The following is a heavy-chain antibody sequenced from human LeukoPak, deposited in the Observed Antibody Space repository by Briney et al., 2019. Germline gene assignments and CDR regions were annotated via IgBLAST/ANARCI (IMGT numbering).Heavy chain of an antibody. CDR3: AREVSSGYYAWFDP. CDR2: IWYDGSNK. D-gene: IGHD3-22*01. J-gene: IGHJ5*02. V-gene: IGHV3-33*01. CDR1: GFTFSSYG. Sequence: QPGRSLRLSCAASGFTFSSYGMHWVRQAPGKGLEWVAVIWYDGSNKYYADSVKGRFTISRDNSKNTLYLQMNSLRAEDTAVYYCAREVSSGYYAWFDPWGQGTLVTVSS.